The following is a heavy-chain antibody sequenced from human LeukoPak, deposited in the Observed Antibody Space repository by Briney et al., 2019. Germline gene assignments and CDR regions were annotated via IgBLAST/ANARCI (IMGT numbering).Heavy chain of an antibody. D-gene: IGHD6-19*01. Sequence: SETLSHTCTVSGGSISSGGYYWGWIRQPPGKGLEWIGNIYYSGSTYDNPSLKSRVSISVDKSKNQFSLNLNSVTAADTAVYYYASDDLTSGWSFDDWGQGTLVTVSS. CDR3: ASDDLTSGWSFDD. CDR2: IYYSGST. CDR1: GGSISSGGYY. J-gene: IGHJ4*02. V-gene: IGHV4-39*07.